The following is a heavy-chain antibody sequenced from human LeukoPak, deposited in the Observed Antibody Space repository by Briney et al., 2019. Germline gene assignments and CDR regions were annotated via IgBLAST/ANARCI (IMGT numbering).Heavy chain of an antibody. D-gene: IGHD6-13*01. CDR1: GFTFSSYS. Sequence: PGGSLRLSCAASGFTFSSYSMNWVRQAPGKGLEWVSSISSSSYIYYADSVKGRFTISRDNAKNSLYLQMNSLRAEDTAVYYCARDFYSSSWYRDWGQGTLVTVSS. V-gene: IGHV3-21*01. CDR3: ARDFYSSSWYRD. CDR2: ISSSSYI. J-gene: IGHJ4*02.